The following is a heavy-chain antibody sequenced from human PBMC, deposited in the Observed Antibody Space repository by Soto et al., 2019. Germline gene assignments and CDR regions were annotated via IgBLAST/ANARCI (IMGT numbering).Heavy chain of an antibody. V-gene: IGHV3-30*18. Sequence: PGGSLRLSCAASGFTFSSYGMHWVRQAPGKGLEWVAVISYDGSNKYYADSVKGRFTISRDNSKNTLYLQMNSLRAEDTAMYYCAKDWGQQLAQYYFDYWGQGSLVIVSS. CDR1: GFTFSSYG. CDR2: ISYDGSNK. CDR3: AKDWGQQLAQYYFDY. D-gene: IGHD6-13*01. J-gene: IGHJ4*02.